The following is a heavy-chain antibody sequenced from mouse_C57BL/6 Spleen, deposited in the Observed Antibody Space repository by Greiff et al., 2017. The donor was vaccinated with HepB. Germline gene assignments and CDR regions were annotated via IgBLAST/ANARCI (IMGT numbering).Heavy chain of an antibody. CDR1: GYTFTSYW. Sequence: QVQLQQPGAELVKPGASVKLSCKASGYTFTSYWMHWVKQRPGQGLEWIGMIHPNSGSTNYNEKFKSKATLTVDKSSSTAYMQLSSLTTEDSAVYYCARFGFYAMDYWGQGTSVTVSS. CDR3: ARFGFYAMDY. J-gene: IGHJ4*01. V-gene: IGHV1-64*01. CDR2: IHPNSGST.